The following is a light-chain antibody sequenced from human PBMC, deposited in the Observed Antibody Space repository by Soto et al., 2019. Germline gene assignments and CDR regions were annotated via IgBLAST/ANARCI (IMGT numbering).Light chain of an antibody. CDR2: GAS. Sequence: DILITQSPATRSCSPGGSATLSCRASQSVSNTYLAWYQQTPGQAPRLLIYGASNRATAIPDRFSGSGSGTDFTLTISRLEPEDFAVYYCQQYGSSGTFGQGTKVDIK. CDR3: QQYGSSGT. V-gene: IGKV3-20*01. CDR1: QSVSNTY. J-gene: IGKJ1*01.